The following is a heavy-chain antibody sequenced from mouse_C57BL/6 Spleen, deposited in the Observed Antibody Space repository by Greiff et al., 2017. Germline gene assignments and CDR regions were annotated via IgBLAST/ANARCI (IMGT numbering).Heavy chain of an antibody. V-gene: IGHV1-54*01. CDR2: INPGSGGT. Sequence: QVQLQQSGAELVRPGTSVKVSCKASGYAFTNYLIEWVKQRPGQGLAWIGVINPGSGGTNYNEKFKGKATLTADKSSSTAYMQLSSLTSEDSAVYVCARSNDYDAMDYWGQGTSVTVSS. CDR1: GYAFTNYL. CDR3: ARSNDYDAMDY. J-gene: IGHJ4*01.